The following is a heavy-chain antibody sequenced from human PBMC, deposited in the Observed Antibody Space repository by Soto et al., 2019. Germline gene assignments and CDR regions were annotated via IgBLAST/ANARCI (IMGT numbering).Heavy chain of an antibody. J-gene: IGHJ4*02. CDR2: IKTKTDGGTT. CDR3: TTVRVHPWSTDYFDS. V-gene: IGHV3-15*01. Sequence: PGGSLRLSCAASGFTFSNAWMNWVRQAPGKGLEWVGRIKTKTDGGTTDYAAPVKGRFTISRDDSKNTLYLQMNSLKTEDTAVYYCTTVRVHPWSTDYFDSWGQGTLVTVSS. CDR1: GFTFSNAW. D-gene: IGHD2-8*01.